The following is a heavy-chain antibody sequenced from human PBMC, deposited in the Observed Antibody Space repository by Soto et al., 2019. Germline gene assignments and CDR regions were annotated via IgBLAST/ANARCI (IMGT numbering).Heavy chain of an antibody. CDR2: IYYSGST. D-gene: IGHD5-18*01. CDR3: ARDRIQLWFRSHYYYMDV. J-gene: IGHJ6*03. V-gene: IGHV4-59*01. Sequence: SETLSLTCTVSGGSISSYYWSWIRQPPGKGLEWIGYIYYSGSTNYNPSLKSRVTISVDTSKNQFSLKLSSVTAADTAVYYCARDRIQLWFRSHYYYMDVWGKGTTVTVSS. CDR1: GGSISSYY.